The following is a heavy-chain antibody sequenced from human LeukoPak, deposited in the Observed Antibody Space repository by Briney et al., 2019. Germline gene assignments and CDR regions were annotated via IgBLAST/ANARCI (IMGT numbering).Heavy chain of an antibody. V-gene: IGHV3-7*01. CDR2: IKQDGSEK. CDR3: ASYYGSGSYYRGQVADY. D-gene: IGHD3-10*01. J-gene: IGHJ4*02. CDR1: GFTFSSYA. Sequence: PGGSLRLSCAASGFTFSSYAMSWVRQAPGKGLEWVANIKQDGSEKYYVDSVKGRFTISRDNAKNSLYLQMNSLRAEDTAVYYCASYYGSGSYYRGQVADYWGQGTLVTVSS.